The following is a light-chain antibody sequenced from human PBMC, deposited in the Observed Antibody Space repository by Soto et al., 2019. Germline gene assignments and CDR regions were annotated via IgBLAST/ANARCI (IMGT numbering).Light chain of an antibody. CDR2: GAS. CDR3: QQYHIWPRT. J-gene: IGKJ1*01. Sequence: EVVLTQSPDTLSLSPGETATLSCRASQSVDRYVAWYQQKLGQAPRLLMYGASTRADGIPARFTGSGSGTEFTLTISSLQSEDFAVYYCQQYHIWPRTFGQGTKVDIK. CDR1: QSVDRY. V-gene: IGKV3-15*01.